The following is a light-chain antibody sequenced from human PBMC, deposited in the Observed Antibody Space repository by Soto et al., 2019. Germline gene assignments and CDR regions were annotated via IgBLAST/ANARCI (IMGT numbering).Light chain of an antibody. CDR1: QSVSSNF. CDR3: QQYGSSPFT. Sequence: EIVLTQSPGTLSLSPGERATLSCRASQSVSSNFLAWYQQKPGQAPRLLIYGASSGATDIPDRVSGSGSGTDFTLTVNRLEPEDVAVYYCQQYGSSPFTFGQGTRLEIK. CDR2: GAS. J-gene: IGKJ5*01. V-gene: IGKV3-20*01.